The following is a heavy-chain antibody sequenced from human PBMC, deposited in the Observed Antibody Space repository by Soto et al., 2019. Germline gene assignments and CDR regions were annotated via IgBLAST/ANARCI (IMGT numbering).Heavy chain of an antibody. CDR1: GFTFTSHA. D-gene: IGHD6-13*01. Sequence: GGSLRLSCAASGFTFTSHAMHWVRQTPGKGLEWVAAISYDEIDKKYASSAKGRFTISRDNSKNTLYLQMNSLRAEDTAVYYCARKDQEYSSSWLPPFDYWGQGTLVTVSS. J-gene: IGHJ4*02. CDR3: ARKDQEYSSSWLPPFDY. CDR2: ISYDEIDK. V-gene: IGHV3-30*03.